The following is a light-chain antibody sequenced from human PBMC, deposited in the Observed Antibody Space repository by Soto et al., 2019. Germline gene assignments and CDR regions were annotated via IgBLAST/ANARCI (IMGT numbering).Light chain of an antibody. Sequence: QSALTQPASVSGSPGQSITISCTGTSSDVGGYNSVSWYQQYPGKAPKLMIYNVSHRPSGVSDRFSGSRSGNTASLTISGLQAEDEADYYCSSYTSSSTLVFGGGTKLTVL. CDR3: SSYTSSSTLV. CDR1: SSDVGGYNS. CDR2: NVS. J-gene: IGLJ2*01. V-gene: IGLV2-14*01.